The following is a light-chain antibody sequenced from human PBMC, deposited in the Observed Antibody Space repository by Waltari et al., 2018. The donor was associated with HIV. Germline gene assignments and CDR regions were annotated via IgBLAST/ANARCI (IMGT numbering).Light chain of an antibody. Sequence: DFQMTQSPSSLTASLGDRVSISCLASEKRTAYLNWYQQRAGKTPTLLIYNTSRRQPGVSTRFTGTGSGTHFILTIENIRREDSANYSCHMGFFFGQGTRLDI. CDR1: EKRTAY. J-gene: IGKJ5*01. CDR3: HMGFF. CDR2: NTS. V-gene: IGKV1-39*01.